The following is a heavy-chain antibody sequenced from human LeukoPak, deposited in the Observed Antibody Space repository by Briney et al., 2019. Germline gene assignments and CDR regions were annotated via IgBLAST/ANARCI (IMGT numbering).Heavy chain of an antibody. CDR3: ARVGFWAAAAGAPSGGAFDI. Sequence: SETLSLTCTVSGGSISSSSYYWGWIRQPPGKGLEWIGSIYYSGSTYYNPSLKSRVTISVDKSKNQFSLKLSSVTAADTAVYYCARVGFWAAAAGAPSGGAFDIWGQGTMVTVSS. J-gene: IGHJ3*02. D-gene: IGHD6-13*01. CDR2: IYYSGST. CDR1: GGSISSSSYY. V-gene: IGHV4-39*07.